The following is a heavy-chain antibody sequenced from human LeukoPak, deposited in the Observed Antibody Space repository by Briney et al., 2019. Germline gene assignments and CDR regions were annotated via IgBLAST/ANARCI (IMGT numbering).Heavy chain of an antibody. V-gene: IGHV4-30-2*06. D-gene: IGHD3-9*01. Sequence: SETLSLTCTVSGGSVTSGPYSWSWIRQSPGGGLEWIGYIYHSGSTYYNPSLKSRVTISVDRSKNQFSLKLSSVTAADTAVYYCARARYFDWLPHIDYWGQGTLVTVSS. CDR2: IYHSGST. J-gene: IGHJ4*02. CDR3: ARARYFDWLPHIDY. CDR1: GGSVTSGPYS.